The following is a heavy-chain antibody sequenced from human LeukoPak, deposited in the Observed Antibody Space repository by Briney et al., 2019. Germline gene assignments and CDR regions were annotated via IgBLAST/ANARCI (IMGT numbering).Heavy chain of an antibody. CDR3: ARGEPRGHDAFDI. J-gene: IGHJ3*02. Sequence: GGSLRLSCAASGFTVSSNYMSWVRQAPGKGLEWVSVIYTGGSTYYADSVKGRFTISRDNSKNTLYLQMNSPRAEDTAVYYCARGEPRGHDAFDIWGQGTMVTVSS. CDR1: GFTVSSNY. CDR2: IYTGGST. D-gene: IGHD1-14*01. V-gene: IGHV3-53*01.